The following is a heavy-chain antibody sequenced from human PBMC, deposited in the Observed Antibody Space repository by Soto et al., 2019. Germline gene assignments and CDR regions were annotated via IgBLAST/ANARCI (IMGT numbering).Heavy chain of an antibody. CDR2: INHSGST. J-gene: IGHJ4*02. CDR3: ARSSRGIAARRIFDY. CDR1: GGSFSGYY. Sequence: SETLSLTCAVYGGSFSGYYWSWIRQPPGKGLEWIGEINHSGSTNYNPSLKSRVTISVGTSKNQFSLKLSSVTAADTAVYYCARSSRGIAARRIFDYWGQGTLVTVSS. D-gene: IGHD6-6*01. V-gene: IGHV4-34*01.